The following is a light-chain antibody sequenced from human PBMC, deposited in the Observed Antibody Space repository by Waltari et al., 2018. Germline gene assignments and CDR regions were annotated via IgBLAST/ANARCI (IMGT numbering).Light chain of an antibody. CDR2: DAS. Sequence: EIVLTQSPGTLSLSPGERATLSCRASQSVRRYLAWYQQKPGQAPRLLIYDASTRATGIPDRFSGGGSGTDFSLTISRLKPEDFAVYYCQKYGSLPATFGQGTKVEI. CDR1: QSVRRY. CDR3: QKYGSLPAT. V-gene: IGKV3-20*01. J-gene: IGKJ1*01.